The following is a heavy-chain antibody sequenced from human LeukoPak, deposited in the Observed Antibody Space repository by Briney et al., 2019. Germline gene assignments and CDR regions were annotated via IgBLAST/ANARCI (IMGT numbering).Heavy chain of an antibody. CDR2: IRYDGSNK. J-gene: IGHJ4*02. CDR1: GFTFSSYG. Sequence: GGSLRLSCAASGFTFSSYGMHWVRQAPGKGLEWVAFIRYDGSNKYYADSVKGRFTISRDNSKNTLYLQMNSLRAGDTAVYYCAKDRRKQWFGELASYYFDYWGQGTLVTVSS. V-gene: IGHV3-30*02. D-gene: IGHD3-10*01. CDR3: AKDRRKQWFGELASYYFDY.